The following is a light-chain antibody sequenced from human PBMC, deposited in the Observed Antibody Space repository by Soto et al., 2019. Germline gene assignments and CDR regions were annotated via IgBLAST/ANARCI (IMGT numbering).Light chain of an antibody. CDR2: EVT. J-gene: IGLJ1*01. CDR1: SSDVGGFNF. CDR3: SSYTTDTPLFV. Sequence: QSVLTQPASVSGSPGQSITISCTGTSSDVGGFNFVSWFQRHPGKAPKLILYEVTNRPSGISDRFSGSKFGNTASLTVSGLRAEDEAEYFCSSYTTDTPLFVFGTGTKLTVL. V-gene: IGLV2-14*01.